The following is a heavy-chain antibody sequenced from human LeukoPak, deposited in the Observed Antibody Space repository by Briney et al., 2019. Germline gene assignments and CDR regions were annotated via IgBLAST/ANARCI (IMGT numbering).Heavy chain of an antibody. CDR3: ARDIVGYSYGVDF. CDR2: ISSDSTYI. V-gene: IGHV3-21*01. J-gene: IGHJ4*02. D-gene: IGHD5-18*01. Sequence: GGSLRLSCAASGFTFSSYSMNWVRQAPGKGLEWVSSISSDSTYIHYADSLTGRFTISRDNAKNSLFLHMNSLRAEDTAMYFCARDIVGYSYGVDFWGLGTLVTVSS. CDR1: GFTFSSYS.